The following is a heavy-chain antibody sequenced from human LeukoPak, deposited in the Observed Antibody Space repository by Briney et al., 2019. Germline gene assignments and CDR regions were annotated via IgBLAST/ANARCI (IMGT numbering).Heavy chain of an antibody. J-gene: IGHJ4*02. V-gene: IGHV3-21*01. CDR1: GLTFSSYT. D-gene: IGHD3-3*01. CDR2: ISNGNSYI. Sequence: PGGSLRLSCAASGLTFSSYTMNWVRQAPGQGLEWVSSISNGNSYIYYADSVKGRFTISRDNAKSSLYLQMNSLRPEDTAVYYCAKVATWSHPFDFWGEGTLVTVSS. CDR3: AKVATWSHPFDF.